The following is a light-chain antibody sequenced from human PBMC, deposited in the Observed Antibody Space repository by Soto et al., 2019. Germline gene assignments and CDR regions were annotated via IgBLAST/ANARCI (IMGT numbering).Light chain of an antibody. Sequence: IVLTQSPATLSVSPGERASLSRRASQSVSSYLAWYQQKPGQAPRLLIYDASNRATGIPARFSGSGSGTDFTLTISSLEPEDFAVYYCQQRSNWPWTFGQGTKVDI. J-gene: IGKJ1*01. CDR2: DAS. CDR1: QSVSSY. CDR3: QQRSNWPWT. V-gene: IGKV3-11*01.